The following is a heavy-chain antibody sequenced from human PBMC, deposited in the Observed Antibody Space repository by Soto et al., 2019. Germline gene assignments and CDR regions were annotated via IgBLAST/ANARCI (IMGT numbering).Heavy chain of an antibody. CDR3: VKARIAVAGLFDY. J-gene: IGHJ4*02. CDR2: ISSNGGST. CDR1: GVTFSSYA. Sequence: GGSLRLSCSASGVTFSSYAMHWVRQAPGKGLEYVSAISSNGGSTYYADSVKGRFTISRDNSKNTLYLQMSSLRAEDTAVYYCVKARIAVAGLFDYWGQGTLVTVSS. V-gene: IGHV3-64D*06. D-gene: IGHD6-19*01.